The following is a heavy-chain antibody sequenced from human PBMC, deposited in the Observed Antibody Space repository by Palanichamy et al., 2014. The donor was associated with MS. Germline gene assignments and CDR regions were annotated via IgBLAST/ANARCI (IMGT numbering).Heavy chain of an antibody. D-gene: IGHD2-15*01. CDR3: ARVKRDCSGGSCYASDAFDI. V-gene: IGHV4-59*01. CDR1: GGSISSYY. J-gene: IGHJ3*02. Sequence: QVQLQESGPGLVKPSETRSLTCTVSGGSISSYYWSWIRQPPGKGLEWIGYIYYSGSTNYNPSLKSRVTISVDTSKNQFSLKLSPVTAADTAVYYCARVKRDCSGGSCYASDAFDIWGQGTMVTVSS. CDR2: IYYSGST.